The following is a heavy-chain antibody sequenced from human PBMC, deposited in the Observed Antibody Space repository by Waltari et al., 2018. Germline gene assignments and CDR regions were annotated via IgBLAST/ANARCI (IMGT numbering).Heavy chain of an antibody. V-gene: IGHV3-74*01. J-gene: IGHJ4*02. D-gene: IGHD6-19*01. CDR1: GFTFNSYW. Sequence: EVQLVESGGGLVQPGGSLRLSCAASGFTFNSYWMHWVRQVPGKGLVWVSRMNRDGSTTTYADSVKGRLTISRDNAKNTLYLQMNSLRAEDTAVYYCARAVAGFYFDNWGQGALVTVSS. CDR2: MNRDGSTT. CDR3: ARAVAGFYFDN.